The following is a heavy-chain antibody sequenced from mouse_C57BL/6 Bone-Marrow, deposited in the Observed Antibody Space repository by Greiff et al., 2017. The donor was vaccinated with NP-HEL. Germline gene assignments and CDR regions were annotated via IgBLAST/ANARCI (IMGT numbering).Heavy chain of an antibody. J-gene: IGHJ3*01. V-gene: IGHV1-66*01. Sequence: QVQLKQSGPELVKPGASVKISCKASGYSFTSYYIHWVKQRPGQGLEWIGWIYPGSGNTKYNEQFKGKATLTADTSSSTAYMQLSSLTSEDSAVYYGARFNDYAAWFAYWGQGTLGTVSA. CDR1: GYSFTSYY. CDR3: ARFNDYAAWFAY. CDR2: IYPGSGNT. D-gene: IGHD2-4*01.